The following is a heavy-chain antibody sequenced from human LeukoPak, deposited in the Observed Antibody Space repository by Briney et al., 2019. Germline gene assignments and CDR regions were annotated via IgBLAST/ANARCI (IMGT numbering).Heavy chain of an antibody. Sequence: PSETLSFTCGVYGGSFTGYYWTWIRQPPGKGLEWIGEINHSGSTNYNPSLKSRVTISVDTSKNQFSLKLSSVTAADTAVYYCARRDYYDSSGPHVDFYFDNRGQGTLVTVSS. J-gene: IGHJ4*02. CDR3: ARRDYYDSSGPHVDFYFDN. CDR1: GGSFTGYY. CDR2: INHSGST. D-gene: IGHD3-22*01. V-gene: IGHV4-34*01.